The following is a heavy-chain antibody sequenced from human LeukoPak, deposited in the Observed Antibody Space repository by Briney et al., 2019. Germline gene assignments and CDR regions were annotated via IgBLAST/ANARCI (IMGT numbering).Heavy chain of an antibody. CDR1: GFTFSSYA. V-gene: IGHV3-23*01. Sequence: PGRSLRLSCAASGFTFSSYAMSWVRQAPGKGLEWVSAISGSGGSTYYADSVKGRFTISRDNSKNTLYLQMDSLRAEDTAVYYWAKLGRFAFWSGYDMDNWFDPWGQGTLVTVSS. J-gene: IGHJ5*02. CDR2: ISGSGGST. D-gene: IGHD3-3*01. CDR3: AKLGRFAFWSGYDMDNWFDP.